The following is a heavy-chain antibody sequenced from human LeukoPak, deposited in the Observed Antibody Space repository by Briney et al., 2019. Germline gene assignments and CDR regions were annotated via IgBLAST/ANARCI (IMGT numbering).Heavy chain of an antibody. V-gene: IGHV3-20*04. CDR1: GFTFDDYG. D-gene: IGHD1-26*01. CDR2: INWNGGST. J-gene: IGHJ3*02. CDR3: ARAPRRWERQDAFHM. Sequence: GGSLRLSCAASGFTFDDYGMSWVRQAPGKGLEWVSGINWNGGSTGYADSVKGRFTISRDNAKNSLYLQMNSLRAEDTAVYYCARAPRRWERQDAFHMWGQGTVVTVSS.